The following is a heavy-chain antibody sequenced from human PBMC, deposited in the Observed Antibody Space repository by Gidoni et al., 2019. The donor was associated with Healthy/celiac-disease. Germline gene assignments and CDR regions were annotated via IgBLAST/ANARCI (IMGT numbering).Heavy chain of an antibody. CDR2: VGGSGGST. CDR3: AKDWDWIGCSCLH. J-gene: IGHJ4*02. Sequence: EVQLVESGGGLVQPGGSLSLSCAASGFPFSSYAMSWVRQATGKGLEWFSAVGGSGGSTYSADSGKGRFTISRDNAKNTLYLQRNSLGAEDTAVYYCAKDWDWIGCSCLHWGQGTLVTVSS. D-gene: IGHD2-15*01. CDR1: GFPFSSYA. V-gene: IGHV3-23*04.